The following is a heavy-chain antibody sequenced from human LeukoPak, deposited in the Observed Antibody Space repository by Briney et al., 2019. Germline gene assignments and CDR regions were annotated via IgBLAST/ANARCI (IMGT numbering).Heavy chain of an antibody. Sequence: PSETLSLTCTVSGASISSYYWSWTRQPPGKGLEWIGYIYYSGSTNYNPSLKSRVTISVDTSKNQFSLKLSSVTAADTAVYYCARDRIAAHRDWGQGTLVTVSS. J-gene: IGHJ4*02. V-gene: IGHV4-59*01. CDR2: IYYSGST. CDR1: GASISSYY. D-gene: IGHD6-6*01. CDR3: ARDRIAAHRD.